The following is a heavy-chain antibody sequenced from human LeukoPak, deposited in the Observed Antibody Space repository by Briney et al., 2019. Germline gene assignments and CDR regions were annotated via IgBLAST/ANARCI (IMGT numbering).Heavy chain of an antibody. J-gene: IGHJ1*01. V-gene: IGHV3-48*03. CDR3: IPPAAGLRRTISTEYFQH. CDR1: GLTFSSYD. CDR2: ISSSGETI. Sequence: GGSLRLSCAAAGLTFSSYDMYLVRQAPGKGLEWVAYISSSGETIYYAASVKGRFTISRDNANKSLYLRMNSLRVEDTAIYYCIPPAAGLRRTISTEYFQHWGQGALVTVSS. D-gene: IGHD2-2*01.